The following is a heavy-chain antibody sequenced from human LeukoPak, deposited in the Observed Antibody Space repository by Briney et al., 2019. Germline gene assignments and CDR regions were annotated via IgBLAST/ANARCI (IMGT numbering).Heavy chain of an antibody. Sequence: GESLKISCKGSGYSFTSYWIGWVRQMPGKGLEWMGIIYPGDSDTRYSPSFQGQVTISADKSISTAYLQWSSLKASDTAMYYCARHLANYYDSWYFDLWGRGTLVTVSS. CDR1: GYSFTSYW. CDR3: ARHLANYYDSWYFDL. CDR2: IYPGDSDT. D-gene: IGHD3-22*01. V-gene: IGHV5-51*01. J-gene: IGHJ2*01.